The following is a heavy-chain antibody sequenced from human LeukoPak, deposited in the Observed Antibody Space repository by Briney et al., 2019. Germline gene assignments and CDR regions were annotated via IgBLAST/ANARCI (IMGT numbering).Heavy chain of an antibody. CDR1: GFTFSSYE. V-gene: IGHV3-48*03. Sequence: GGAPRLSCAAPGFTFSSYEMNSGRQAPGKGLEWGSYISSSGSTIYYADSVKGRFTISRDNAKNSLYLQMNSLRAEDTAVYYCAAGGAVVTALYFQHWGQGTLVTVSS. CDR2: ISSSGSTI. CDR3: AAGGAVVTALYFQH. D-gene: IGHD2-21*02. J-gene: IGHJ1*01.